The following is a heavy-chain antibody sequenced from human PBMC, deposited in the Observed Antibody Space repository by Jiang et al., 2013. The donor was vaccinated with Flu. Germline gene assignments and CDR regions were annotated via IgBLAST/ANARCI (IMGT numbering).Heavy chain of an antibody. CDR3: ARALKEGDYWSGYHYNWVDP. Sequence: KGLDVDWGNSIIVGPALQPSLRSRVTISVDKSKNQFSLKLSSVTAADTAVYFCARALKEGDYWSGYHYNWVDPWGQGTLVTVSS. CDR2: SIIVGPA. J-gene: IGHJ5*02. D-gene: IGHD3-3*01. V-gene: IGHV4-4*01.